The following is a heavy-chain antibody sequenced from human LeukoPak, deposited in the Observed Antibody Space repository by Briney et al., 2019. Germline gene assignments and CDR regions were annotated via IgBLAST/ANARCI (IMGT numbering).Heavy chain of an antibody. V-gene: IGHV1-24*01. CDR3: ATEARGEVDSYGYFWFDP. Sequence: ASVKVSCKVSGYTLTELSMHWVRQAPGKGLEWMGGFDPEDGETIHAQKFQGRVTMTEDTSTDTAYMELSSLRSEDTAVYYCATEARGEVDSYGYFWFDPWGQGTLVTVSS. CDR2: FDPEDGET. J-gene: IGHJ5*02. D-gene: IGHD5-18*01. CDR1: GYTLTELS.